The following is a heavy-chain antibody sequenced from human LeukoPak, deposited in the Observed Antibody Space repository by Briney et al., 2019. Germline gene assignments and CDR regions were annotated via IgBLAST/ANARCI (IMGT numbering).Heavy chain of an antibody. CDR3: ARHYYDSSGYHDY. Sequence: PGGSLRLSCAASGFTFSSYEMNWVRQAPGKGLEWIGSIYYSGSTYYNPSLKSRVTISVDTSKNQFSLKLSSVTAADTAVYYCARHYYDSSGYHDYWGQGTLVTVSS. CDR2: IYYSGST. D-gene: IGHD3-22*01. CDR1: GFTFSSYE. J-gene: IGHJ4*02. V-gene: IGHV4-39*01.